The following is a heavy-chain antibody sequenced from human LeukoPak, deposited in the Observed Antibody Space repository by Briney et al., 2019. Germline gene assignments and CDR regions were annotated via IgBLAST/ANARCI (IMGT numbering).Heavy chain of an antibody. D-gene: IGHD4-17*01. CDR1: GFTFDDYA. J-gene: IGHJ4*02. Sequence: GGSLRLSCAASGFTFDDYAMHWVRQAPGMGLEWVSGISWNSGSIGYADSVKGRFTISRDNAKNSLYLQMNSLRAEDTALYYCAKDSYGDYSWYFDYWGQGTLVTVSS. CDR3: AKDSYGDYSWYFDY. CDR2: ISWNSGSI. V-gene: IGHV3-9*01.